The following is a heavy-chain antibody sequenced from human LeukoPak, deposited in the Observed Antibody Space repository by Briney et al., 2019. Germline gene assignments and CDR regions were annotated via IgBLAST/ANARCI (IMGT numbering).Heavy chain of an antibody. Sequence: PGRSLRLSRAASGFTFSTYGMHWVRQAPGKGLEWVSAVRGSGSDTYYADSVKGRFTISRDNSKNTLHLQMNSLRAEDTAIYYCAKTSRVNSAYDSPFDYWGQGTLVTVSS. V-gene: IGHV3-23*01. J-gene: IGHJ4*02. CDR3: AKTSRVNSAYDSPFDY. D-gene: IGHD5-12*01. CDR1: GFTFSTYG. CDR2: VRGSGSDT.